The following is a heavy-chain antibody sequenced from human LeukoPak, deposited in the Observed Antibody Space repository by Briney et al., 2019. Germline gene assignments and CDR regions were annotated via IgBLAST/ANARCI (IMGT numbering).Heavy chain of an antibody. CDR1: GFTFSSYA. V-gene: IGHV3-30*04. CDR3: ARDPAGDTAMGPFDY. Sequence: GSLRLSCAASGFTFSSYAMHWVRQAPGKGLEWVAVISYDGSNKYYADSVKGRFTIFRDNSKNTLYLQMNSLRAEDTAVYYCARDPAGDTAMGPFDYWGQGTLVTVSS. J-gene: IGHJ4*02. D-gene: IGHD5-18*01. CDR2: ISYDGSNK.